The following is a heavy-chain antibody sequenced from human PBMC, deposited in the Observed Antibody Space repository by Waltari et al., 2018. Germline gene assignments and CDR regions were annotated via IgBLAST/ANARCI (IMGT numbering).Heavy chain of an antibody. CDR3: ARANDFWSGFDY. D-gene: IGHD3-3*01. J-gene: IGHJ4*02. Sequence: VQLVQSGAEVKKPGSSVKVSCKASGGTFSSYAISWVRQAPGKGLEWVSVIYSGGSTYYADSVKGRFTISRDNSKNTLYLQMNSLRAEDTAVYYCARANDFWSGFDYWGQGTLVTVSS. V-gene: IGHV3-53*01. CDR1: GGTFSSYA. CDR2: IYSGGST.